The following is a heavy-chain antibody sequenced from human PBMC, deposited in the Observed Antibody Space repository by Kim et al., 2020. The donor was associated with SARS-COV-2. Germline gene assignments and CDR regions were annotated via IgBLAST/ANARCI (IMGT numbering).Heavy chain of an antibody. CDR3: ARTTNLDV. Sequence: NGNTKYSQKFLDRVSITRDTSASTAYMDLSSLRSEDTAVYYCARTTNLDVWGEGTTVTVSS. J-gene: IGHJ6*04. CDR2: NGNT. V-gene: IGHV1-3*01.